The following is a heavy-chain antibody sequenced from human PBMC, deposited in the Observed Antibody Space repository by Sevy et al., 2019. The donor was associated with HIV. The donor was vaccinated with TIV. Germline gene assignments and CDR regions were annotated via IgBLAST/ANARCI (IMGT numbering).Heavy chain of an antibody. CDR1: RFTFSSFG. CDR2: ISYEGNNK. V-gene: IGHV3-30*03. Sequence: GGSLRLSCAASRFTFSSFGMHWVRQAPGKGLEWVALISYEGNNKYYADSVKGRFTISRDNSKNTLYLEVNSLRAEDTAVYYCARGEYYYGSGSFNTGNWLDPWGQGTLVTVSS. CDR3: ARGEYYYGSGSFNTGNWLDP. D-gene: IGHD3-10*01. J-gene: IGHJ5*02.